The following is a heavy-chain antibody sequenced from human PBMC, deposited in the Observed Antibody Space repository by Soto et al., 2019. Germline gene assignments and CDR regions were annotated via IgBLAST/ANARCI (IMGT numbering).Heavy chain of an antibody. CDR2: IKQDGSEK. CDR3: ARADYYGSGSYSNFDY. D-gene: IGHD3-10*01. CDR1: GFTFSSYW. J-gene: IGHJ4*02. V-gene: IGHV3-7*03. Sequence: GGSLRLSCAASGFTFSSYWMSWVRQAPGKGLEWVANIKQDGSEKYYVDSVKGRFTISRDNAKNSLYMQMNSLRAEDTAVYYCARADYYGSGSYSNFDYWGQGTMVTVSS.